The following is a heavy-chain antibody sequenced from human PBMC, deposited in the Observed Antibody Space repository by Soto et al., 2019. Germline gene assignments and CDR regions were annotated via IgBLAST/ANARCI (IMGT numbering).Heavy chain of an antibody. D-gene: IGHD6-6*01. CDR2: IYWNDDK. J-gene: IGHJ3*01. V-gene: IGHV2-5*01. Sequence: ESGPTLVNPTQTLTLTCSLSGISLSTRGVGSGWIRQTPGKALEWLALIYWNDDKHYTPSLKSRLTITKDTSKNQAVLTMNNMDPVDTATYYCARGLATLPVFAFDVWGQGTVVTVSS. CDR3: ARGLATLPVFAFDV. CDR1: GISLSTRGVG.